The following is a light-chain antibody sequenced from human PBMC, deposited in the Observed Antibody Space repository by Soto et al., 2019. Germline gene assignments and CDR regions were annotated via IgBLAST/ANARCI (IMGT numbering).Light chain of an antibody. Sequence: QSALTQPASVSGSPGQSITISCTGTSSDVGSYTLVSWYQQHPGKAPKLMIYEGSKRPSGVSNRFSGSKSGNTASLTISGLQAEDEDDYYCCSYAGSSTSVVFGGGTKLTVL. CDR2: EGS. CDR3: CSYAGSSTSVV. V-gene: IGLV2-23*01. J-gene: IGLJ2*01. CDR1: SSDVGSYTL.